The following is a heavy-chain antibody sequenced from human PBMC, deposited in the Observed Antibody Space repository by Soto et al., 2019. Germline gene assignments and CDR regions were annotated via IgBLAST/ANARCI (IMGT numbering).Heavy chain of an antibody. Sequence: QVHLVQSGAEVKKPGASVKVSCKTSGYTFTAFAVHWVRQASGQRLEWMGWINVGNGDTKSSQNLQGRVTITRDTSASTVYMELSSPRSEDTAVYYCVRVGGSGWTLDLWGQGTLVTVSS. D-gene: IGHD6-25*01. J-gene: IGHJ5*02. CDR1: GYTFTAFA. CDR3: VRVGGSGWTLDL. V-gene: IGHV1-3*01. CDR2: INVGNGDT.